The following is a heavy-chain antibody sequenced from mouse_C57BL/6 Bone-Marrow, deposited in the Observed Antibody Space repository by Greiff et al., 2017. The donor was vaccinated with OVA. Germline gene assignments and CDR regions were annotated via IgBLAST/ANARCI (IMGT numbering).Heavy chain of an antibody. V-gene: IGHV14-1*01. Sequence: VQLKQSGAELVRPGASVKLSCTASGFNIKDYYMHWVKQRPEQGLEWIGRIDPEDGDTEYAPKFQGKATMTADTSSNTAYLQLSSLTSEDTAVYYCTAWDCGGEHYFDYWGQGTTLTVSS. J-gene: IGHJ2*01. CDR2: IDPEDGDT. D-gene: IGHD4-1*01. CDR3: TAWDCGGEHYFDY. CDR1: GFNIKDYY.